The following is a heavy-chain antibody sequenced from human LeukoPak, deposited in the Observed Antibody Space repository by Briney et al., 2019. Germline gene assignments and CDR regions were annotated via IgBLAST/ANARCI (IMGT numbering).Heavy chain of an antibody. V-gene: IGHV3-21*01. D-gene: IGHD1-26*01. CDR2: ISSSSSYI. CDR3: AIRLVGGEQFL. J-gene: IGHJ4*02. Sequence: GGSLRLSCAVSGLSVINACMNWVRQAPGKGLEWVSSISSSSSYIYYADSVKGRFTISRDNAKNSLYLQMNSLRAEDTAVYYCAIRLVGGEQFLWGQGTLVTVSS. CDR1: GLSVINAC.